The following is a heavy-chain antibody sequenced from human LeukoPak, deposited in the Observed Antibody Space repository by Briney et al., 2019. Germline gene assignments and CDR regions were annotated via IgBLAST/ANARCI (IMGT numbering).Heavy chain of an antibody. CDR1: GFTFSSYA. CDR2: ISGSGGST. J-gene: IGHJ4*02. Sequence: GGSLRLSCAASGFTFSSYAMSWVRQAPGKGLEWVSAISGSGGSTYYADSVKGRFTISRDNSKNTLYLQMNSLRAEDTAVYYCATSGSYYYGSGSYYTLGYWGQGTLVTVSS. D-gene: IGHD3-10*01. V-gene: IGHV3-23*01. CDR3: ATSGSYYYGSGSYYTLGY.